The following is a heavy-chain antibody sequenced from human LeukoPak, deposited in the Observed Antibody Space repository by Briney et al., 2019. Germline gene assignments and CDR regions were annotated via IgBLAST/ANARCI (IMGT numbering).Heavy chain of an antibody. J-gene: IGHJ6*03. V-gene: IGHV4-4*07. Sequence: SETLSLTCTVSGGSISRYYWSWIRQPAGKGLEWIGRIYSSGNTNYNPSLKSRVTMSIDTSKNQFSLSLSSVTAADTAVYYCVRESGQQLAPAQYYFYSSMDVWGKGTTVTVSS. CDR3: VRESGQQLAPAQYYFYSSMDV. CDR2: IYSSGNT. CDR1: GGSISRYY. D-gene: IGHD6-13*01.